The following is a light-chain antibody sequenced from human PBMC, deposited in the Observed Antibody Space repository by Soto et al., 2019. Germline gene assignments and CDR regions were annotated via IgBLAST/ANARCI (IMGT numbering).Light chain of an antibody. Sequence: DIQMTQSPSSLSASVGDRVTITCRASQSISRYLNWYQQKQGKAPKVLIYAASTLQIAVPSRFSCNGTGTDFPLTISSLQPEDFATYLCQQSYNYPLTFGGGNKGEIK. CDR2: AAS. CDR1: QSISRY. V-gene: IGKV1-39*01. CDR3: QQSYNYPLT. J-gene: IGKJ4*01.